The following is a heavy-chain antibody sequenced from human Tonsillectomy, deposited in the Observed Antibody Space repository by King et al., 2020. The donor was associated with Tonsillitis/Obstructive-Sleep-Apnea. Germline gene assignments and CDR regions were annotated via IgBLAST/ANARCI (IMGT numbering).Heavy chain of an antibody. V-gene: IGHV3-13*04. D-gene: IGHD3-9*01. J-gene: IGHJ6*03. CDR1: GFTFSSND. Sequence: VQLVESGGGLVQPGGSLRLSCAASGFTFSSNDMHWVRQATGKGLEWVSAIAPAGDTYYPGSVKGRFTISRENAKNSLYLQMNSLRAGATAVYYCARGNYDILTGPNYYMDVWGKGTTVTVSS. CDR3: ARGNYDILTGPNYYMDV. CDR2: IAPAGDT.